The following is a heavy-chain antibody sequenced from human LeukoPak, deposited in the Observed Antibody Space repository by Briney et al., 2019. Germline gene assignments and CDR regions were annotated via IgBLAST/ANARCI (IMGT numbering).Heavy chain of an antibody. CDR3: ARSISGLGD. CDR2: TYYRSKWYN. Sequence: SQTLSLTCAISGDSVSSNSADWNWIRQSPSRGLEWLGRTYYRSKWYNDYAVSVKGRITISADTSKNQFSLQLDSVTPEDTAVYYCARSISGLGDWGQGTLVTVSS. V-gene: IGHV6-1*01. D-gene: IGHD3-16*01. CDR1: GDSVSSNSAD. J-gene: IGHJ4*02.